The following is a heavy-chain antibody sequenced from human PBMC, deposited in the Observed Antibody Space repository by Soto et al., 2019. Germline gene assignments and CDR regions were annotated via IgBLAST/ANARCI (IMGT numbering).Heavy chain of an antibody. CDR3: ARDFRGSYRNELDY. J-gene: IGHJ4*02. CDR1: GFTFSSYS. V-gene: IGHV3-21*01. Sequence: GSLRLSCAASGFTFSSYSMNWVRQAPGKGLEWVSSISSSSSYIYYADSVKGRFTISRDNAKNSLYLQMNSLRAEDTAVYYCARDFRGSYRNELDYWGQGTLVTVS. CDR2: ISSSSSYI. D-gene: IGHD1-26*01.